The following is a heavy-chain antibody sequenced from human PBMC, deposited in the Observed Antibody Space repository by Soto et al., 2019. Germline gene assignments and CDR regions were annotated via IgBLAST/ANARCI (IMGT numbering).Heavy chain of an antibody. D-gene: IGHD6-13*01. CDR3: ARASIAYWFDP. V-gene: IGHV4-59*01. CDR2: IYYSGST. Sequence: SEALSVTCPVSGGSMSSYYWSWIRQPPGKGLEWIGYIYYSGSTNYNPSLKSRVTISVDTSKNQFSLKLSSVTAADTAVYYCARASIAYWFDPWGQGTLVTVSS. J-gene: IGHJ5*02. CDR1: GGSMSSYY.